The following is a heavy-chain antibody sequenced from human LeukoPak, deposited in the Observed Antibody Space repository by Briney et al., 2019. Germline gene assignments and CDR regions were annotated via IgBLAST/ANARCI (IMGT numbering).Heavy chain of an antibody. CDR3: ARTKLYYYDSSGYYLPRFYFDY. V-gene: IGHV1-69*13. Sequence: SSVKVTCKSSGCTFSSYANSWVRQPPGQGLELMGGTILIFGTGNYAQKFQGRVTIIADESMSTAYMELRSLRSEDTDVYYCARTKLYYYDSSGYYLPRFYFDYWGQGTLVTVSS. CDR1: GCTFSSYA. D-gene: IGHD3-22*01. CDR2: TILIFGTG. J-gene: IGHJ4*02.